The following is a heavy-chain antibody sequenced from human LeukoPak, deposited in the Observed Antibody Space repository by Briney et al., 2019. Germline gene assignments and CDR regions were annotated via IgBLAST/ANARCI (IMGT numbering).Heavy chain of an antibody. D-gene: IGHD2-15*01. J-gene: IGHJ4*02. Sequence: ASVKVSCKVSGYTLTELSMHWVRQAPGKGLEWMGGFDPEDGETIYAQKFQGRVTMTEDTSTDTAYMELSSLRSEDTAVYYCATTRWSLVEVAARNYFDYWGQGTLVTVSS. CDR3: ATTRWSLVEVAARNYFDY. V-gene: IGHV1-24*01. CDR2: FDPEDGET. CDR1: GYTLTELS.